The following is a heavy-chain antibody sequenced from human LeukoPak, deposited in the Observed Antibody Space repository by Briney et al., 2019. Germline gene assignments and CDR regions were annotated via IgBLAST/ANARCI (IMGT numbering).Heavy chain of an antibody. CDR2: FDPEDGET. D-gene: IGHD3-22*01. CDR3: ARDKITTYYYDSSGYSEDADAFDI. J-gene: IGHJ3*02. Sequence: ASVKVSCKVSGYTLTELSMHWVRQAPGKGLEWMGGFDPEDGETIYAQKFQGRVTMTEDTSTDTAYMELSSLRSEDTAVYYCARDKITTYYYDSSGYSEDADAFDIWGQGTMVTVSS. CDR1: GYTLTELS. V-gene: IGHV1-24*01.